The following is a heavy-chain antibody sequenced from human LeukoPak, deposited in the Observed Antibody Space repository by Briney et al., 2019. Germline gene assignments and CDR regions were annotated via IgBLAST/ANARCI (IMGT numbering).Heavy chain of an antibody. Sequence: SETLSLTCAVYGVSFSGYYWSWIRQPPGKGLEWIGEINHSGSTNYNPSLKSRVTISVDTSKNQFSLKLSSVTAADTAVYYCAGRIAAAPYYFDYWGQGTLVTVSS. D-gene: IGHD6-13*01. CDR3: AGRIAAAPYYFDY. J-gene: IGHJ4*02. V-gene: IGHV4-34*01. CDR1: GVSFSGYY. CDR2: INHSGST.